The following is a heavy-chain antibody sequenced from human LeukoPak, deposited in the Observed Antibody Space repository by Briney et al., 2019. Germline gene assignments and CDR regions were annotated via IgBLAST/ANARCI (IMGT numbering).Heavy chain of an antibody. J-gene: IGHJ4*02. CDR1: GFNFSSYG. V-gene: IGHV3-33*01. CDR3: ARVRGYSYGHLDY. CDR2: IWYDGSNK. D-gene: IGHD5-18*01. Sequence: GGSLRLSCAASGFNFSSYGMHWVRQAPGKGLEWVAVIWYDGSNKYYADSVKGRFTISRDNSKNTLYLQMNSLRAEDTAVYYCARVRGYSYGHLDYWGQGTLVTVSS.